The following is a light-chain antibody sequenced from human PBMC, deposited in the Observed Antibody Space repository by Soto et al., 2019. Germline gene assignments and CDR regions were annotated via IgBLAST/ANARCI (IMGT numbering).Light chain of an antibody. CDR1: SSNIGSNI. CDR2: SGN. J-gene: IGLJ3*02. Sequence: QSVLTQPPSASGTPGQRVTISCSGSSSNIGSNIVDWYQQHPGTDPTLLIYSGNQRPSGVPDRFSASKSGTSASLAIIGLQSEDDADYYCATWDESLNGWLFGGGTKLTVL. V-gene: IGLV1-44*01. CDR3: ATWDESLNGWL.